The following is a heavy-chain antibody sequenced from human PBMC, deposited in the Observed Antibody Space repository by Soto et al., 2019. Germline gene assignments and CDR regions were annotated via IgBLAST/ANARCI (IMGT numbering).Heavy chain of an antibody. D-gene: IGHD5-18*01. J-gene: IGHJ5*02. CDR2: ISGSGGRT. CDR3: AKVRAMVILEDWFDP. V-gene: IGHV3-23*01. CDR1: GFTFSSYA. Sequence: EVQLLESGGGLVQPGGSLRLSCAASGFTFSSYAMSWVRQAPGKGLEWVSAISGSGGRTYYADSVKGRFTISRDNSKKTLYLQMNSLRAADTAVYYCAKVRAMVILEDWFDPWGQGTLVNVSS.